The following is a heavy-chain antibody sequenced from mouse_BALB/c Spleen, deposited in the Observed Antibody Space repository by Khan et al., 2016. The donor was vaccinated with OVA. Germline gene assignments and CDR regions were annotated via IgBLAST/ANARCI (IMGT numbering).Heavy chain of an antibody. Sequence: EVELVESGGGLVKPGGSLKLSCAAPGFAFSSYDMSWVRQTPEKRLEWVATFSSGGSYTKYSDSVKGRFIIPRDKARNTLYLQMSSLRSEDTVLYYCVRHGGFDPYYAMDNWGQGTSVTVSS. V-gene: IGHV5-9*02. J-gene: IGHJ4*01. CDR2: FSSGGSYT. CDR3: VRHGGFDPYYAMDN. CDR1: GFAFSSYD.